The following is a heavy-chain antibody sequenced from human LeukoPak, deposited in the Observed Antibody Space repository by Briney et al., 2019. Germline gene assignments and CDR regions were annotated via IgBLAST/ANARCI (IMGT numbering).Heavy chain of an antibody. CDR3: ARVLRVGPAAGY. J-gene: IGHJ4*02. V-gene: IGHV1-18*01. CDR2: ISAYNGNT. CDR1: GYTFTSYD. D-gene: IGHD6-13*01. Sequence: ASVKVSCKASGYTFTSYDINWVRQAPGQGLEWMGWISAYNGNTNYAQKLQGRVTMTTGTSTSTAYMELRSLRSDDTAVYYCARVLRVGPAAGYWGQGTLVTVSS.